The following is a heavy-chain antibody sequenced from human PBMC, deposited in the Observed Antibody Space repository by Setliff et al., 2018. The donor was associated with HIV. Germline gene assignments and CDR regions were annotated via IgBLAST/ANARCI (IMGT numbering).Heavy chain of an antibody. V-gene: IGHV4-59*04. CDR1: GGSISSYY. J-gene: IGHJ3*02. D-gene: IGHD2-2*01. CDR2: IYYSGST. Sequence: SETLSLTCTVSGGSISSYYWSWIRQPPGKGLEWIGYIYYSGSTYYNPSLNSRVTLSADTSKNQLSLKLSSVTAVDTGVYYCAKTVPHSTAQDAFDIWGQGTMVTVSS. CDR3: AKTVPHSTAQDAFDI.